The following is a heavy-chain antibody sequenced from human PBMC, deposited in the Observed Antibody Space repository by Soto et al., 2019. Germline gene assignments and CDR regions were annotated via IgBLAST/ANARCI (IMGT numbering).Heavy chain of an antibody. D-gene: IGHD7-27*01. CDR1: GGTXGXXX. CDR2: IVPIFGTF. V-gene: IGHV1-69*01. Sequence: QVHLVQXAAEVKKPGSSVRVSCXVSGGTXGXXXXXWVRQAPEQGLECMGHIVPIFGTFKYAQKFQGRVXFXADXXXTTXXXXXXXXXXXXXXXXXXARDXNWALDYWGQGTLVTVSS. CDR3: ARDXNWALDY. J-gene: IGHJ4*02.